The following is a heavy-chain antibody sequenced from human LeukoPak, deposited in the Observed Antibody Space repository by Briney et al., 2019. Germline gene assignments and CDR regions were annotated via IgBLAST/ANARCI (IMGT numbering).Heavy chain of an antibody. CDR1: GFTFNSYA. CDR3: ARNQLAYSGYDTLFDY. V-gene: IGHV3-30*04. Sequence: GGSLRLSCAASGFTFNSYAIHWVRQAPGKGLEWVAVISYDGSNKYYAESVKGRFTISRDNSKNTLYLQLNSLRPDDTAVYYCARNQLAYSGYDTLFDYWGQGTLVTVSS. D-gene: IGHD5-12*01. CDR2: ISYDGSNK. J-gene: IGHJ4*02.